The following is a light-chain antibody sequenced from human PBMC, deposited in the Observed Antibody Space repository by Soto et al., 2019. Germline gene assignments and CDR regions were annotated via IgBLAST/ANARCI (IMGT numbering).Light chain of an antibody. Sequence: QPVLTQPPSASGTPGQRIIISCSGSTSNIESHSVNWYQQVPGTAPKLLIVTNNQRPSGVPDRFSGSKSGASASLAISGLQSDDEGDYYCASWDDSLDGYVFGTGTKVTVL. CDR3: ASWDDSLDGYV. CDR2: TNN. CDR1: TSNIESHS. V-gene: IGLV1-44*01. J-gene: IGLJ1*01.